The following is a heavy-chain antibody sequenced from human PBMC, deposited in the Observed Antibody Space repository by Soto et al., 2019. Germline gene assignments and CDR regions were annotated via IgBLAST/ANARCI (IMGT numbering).Heavy chain of an antibody. J-gene: IGHJ6*03. CDR3: VRANQTYYDFWSGWRGRKNYYYMDV. D-gene: IGHD3-3*01. CDR2: IIPILGIA. CDR1: GGTFSSYT. Sequence: QVQLVQSGAEVKKPGSSVKVSCKASGGTFSSYTISWVRQAPGQGLEWMGRIIPILGIANYAQKFQGRVTITADKSTSTAYMELSSQRSEDTAVYYCVRANQTYYDFWSGWRGRKNYYYMDVWGKGTTVTVSS. V-gene: IGHV1-69*02.